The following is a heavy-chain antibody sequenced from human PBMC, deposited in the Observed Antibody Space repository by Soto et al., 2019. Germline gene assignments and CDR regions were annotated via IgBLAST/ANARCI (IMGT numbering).Heavy chain of an antibody. V-gene: IGHV3-64D*06. D-gene: IGHD6-19*01. CDR2: ISRKGDNT. CDR3: VKVIYDSGWYGFYFDY. Sequence: PGGALRLSCSASGFTFSSHAMPRGPQAPGQGLEYLSAISRKGDNTYYADSVKGRFTISRDNSKNTLYFQMTSLRTEDTGVYYCVKVIYDSGWYGFYFDYWGQGTPVTVSS. CDR1: GFTFSSHA. J-gene: IGHJ4*02.